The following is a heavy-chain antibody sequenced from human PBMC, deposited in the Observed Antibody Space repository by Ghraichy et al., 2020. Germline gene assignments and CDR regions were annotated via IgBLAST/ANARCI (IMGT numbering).Heavy chain of an antibody. J-gene: IGHJ3*01. CDR3: ARHPSFTSGWVDAFEV. CDR2: VYYRGST. D-gene: IGHD6-19*01. V-gene: IGHV4-39*01. CDR1: GGSISSTNYY. Sequence: SETLSLTCTVSGGSISSTNYYWGWIRQPPGKGLDWIGSVYYRGSTYYNPSLKSRVTISVDTSRNQFSLKLKSVTAADTAVYYCARHPSFTSGWVDAFEVWGQGTTVTVSS.